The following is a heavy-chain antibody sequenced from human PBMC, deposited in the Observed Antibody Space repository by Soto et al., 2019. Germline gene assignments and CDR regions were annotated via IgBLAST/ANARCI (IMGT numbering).Heavy chain of an antibody. CDR2: IIPIFGTA. J-gene: IGHJ6*02. D-gene: IGHD2-2*01. CDR1: GGTFSSYA. CDR3: ARGDIVVVPAAKSSHYDYYGMDV. Sequence: QVQLVQSGAEVKKPGSSVKVSCKASGGTFSSYAISWVRQAPGQGLEWMGGIIPIFGTANYAQKFQGRVTITADESTSTAYMELSSLRSEDTAVYYWARGDIVVVPAAKSSHYDYYGMDVWGQGTTVTVSS. V-gene: IGHV1-69*01.